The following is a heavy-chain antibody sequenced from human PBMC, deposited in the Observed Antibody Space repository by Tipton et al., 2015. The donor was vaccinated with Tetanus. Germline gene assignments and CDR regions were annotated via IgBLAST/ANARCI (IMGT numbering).Heavy chain of an antibody. Sequence: TLSLTCTLSGGSLIRGTFYWDWIRHSPGKGLGGIGNVYYNGNSLQNPSLKSRVTISVDTSKNQFSLRLRSVAAADTAVYYCARGGRDAYNNPLGAFDVWGRGTTVTVSS. J-gene: IGHJ3*01. CDR1: GGSLIRGTFY. V-gene: IGHV4-39*07. CDR2: VYYNGNS. D-gene: IGHD5-24*01. CDR3: ARGGRDAYNNPLGAFDV.